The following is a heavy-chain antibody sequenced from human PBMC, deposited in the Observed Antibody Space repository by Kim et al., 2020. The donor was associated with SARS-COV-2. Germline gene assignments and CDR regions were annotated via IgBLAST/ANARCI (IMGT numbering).Heavy chain of an antibody. V-gene: IGHV4-39*01. CDR2: IYYSGST. J-gene: IGHJ5*02. CDR1: GGSISSSSYY. CDR3: AGSPAGITIFGVAYASCFDP. D-gene: IGHD3-3*01. Sequence: SETLSLTCTVSGGSISSSSYYWGWIRQPPGKGLEWIGSIYYSGSTYYNPSLKSRVTISVDTSKNQFSLKLSSVTAADTAVYYCAGSPAGITIFGVAYASCFDPRGPGTLVTVSP.